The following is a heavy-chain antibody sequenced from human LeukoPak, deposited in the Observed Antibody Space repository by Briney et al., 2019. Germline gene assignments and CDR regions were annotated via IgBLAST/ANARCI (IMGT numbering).Heavy chain of an antibody. CDR2: INHSGST. Sequence: SETLSLTCAVYGGSFSGYYWSWIRQPPGKGLEWIGEINHSGSTNYNPSLKSRVTISVDTSKNQFSLKLSSVTAADTAVYYCARGPTSPRITVIALRYRGQGTLVTVSS. CDR3: ARGPTSPRITVIALRY. V-gene: IGHV4-34*01. CDR1: GGSFSGYY. J-gene: IGHJ4*02. D-gene: IGHD1-14*01.